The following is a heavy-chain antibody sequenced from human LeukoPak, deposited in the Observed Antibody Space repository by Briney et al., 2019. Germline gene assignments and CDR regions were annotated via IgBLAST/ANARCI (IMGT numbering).Heavy chain of an antibody. J-gene: IGHJ3*02. CDR2: IIPIFGTA. CDR1: GGTFSSYA. Sequence: SVKVSCKASGGTFSSYAISWVRQAPGQGLEWMGGIIPIFGTANYAQRFQGRVTITADESTSTAYMELSSLRSEDTAVYYCARARYYYDSSGYYYHDAFDIWGQGTMVTVSS. D-gene: IGHD3-22*01. CDR3: ARARYYYDSSGYYYHDAFDI. V-gene: IGHV1-69*13.